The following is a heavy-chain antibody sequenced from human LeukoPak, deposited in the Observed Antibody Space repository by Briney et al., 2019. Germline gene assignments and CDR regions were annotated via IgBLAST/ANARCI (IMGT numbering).Heavy chain of an antibody. J-gene: IGHJ4*02. CDR3: ARDERDDSSGYVY. CDR2: ISSSSSYI. V-gene: IGHV3-21*01. Sequence: GGSLRLSCAASGFTFSSYSMNWVRQAPGRGLEWVSSISSSSSYIYYADSVKGRFTISRDNAKNSLYLQMNSLRAEDTAVYYCARDERDDSSGYVYWGQGTLVTVSS. CDR1: GFTFSSYS. D-gene: IGHD3-22*01.